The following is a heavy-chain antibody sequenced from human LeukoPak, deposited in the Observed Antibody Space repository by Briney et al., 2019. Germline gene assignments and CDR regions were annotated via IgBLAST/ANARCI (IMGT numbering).Heavy chain of an antibody. CDR3: AREARDAFDI. Sequence: GGSLRLSCAASGFTVSSNYMSWVRQAPGKGLEWVSVIYSGGSAYYADSVKGRFTISRDNSKNTLYLQMNSLRAEDTAVYYCAREARDAFDIWGQGTMVTVSS. J-gene: IGHJ3*02. CDR2: IYSGGSA. CDR1: GFTVSSNY. V-gene: IGHV3-53*01.